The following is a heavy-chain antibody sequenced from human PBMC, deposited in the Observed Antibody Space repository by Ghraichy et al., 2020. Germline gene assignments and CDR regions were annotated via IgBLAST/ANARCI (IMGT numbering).Heavy chain of an antibody. Sequence: GGSLRLSCAASGFTFSSYAMRWVRQAPGKGLEWVSAISGSGGSTYYADSVKGRFTISRDNSKNTLYLQMNSLRAEDTAVYYCAKDRDSSSWYISIDYLGLGTLVTVSS. J-gene: IGHJ4*01. D-gene: IGHD6-13*01. CDR2: ISGSGGST. CDR1: GFTFSSYA. V-gene: IGHV3-23*01. CDR3: AKDRDSSSWYISIDY.